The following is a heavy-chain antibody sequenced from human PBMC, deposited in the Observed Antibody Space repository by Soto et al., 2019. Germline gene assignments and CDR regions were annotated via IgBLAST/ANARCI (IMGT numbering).Heavy chain of an antibody. Sequence: QVQLQESGPGLVKPSETLSLTCTVSGGSISSYYWSWIRQPPGKGLEWIGYIYYSGSTNYNPSLKSRVTISVDTSKNQFSLKLSSVTAADTAVYYCARRGGDCTNGVCYRYYYYMDVWGKGTTVTVSS. CDR3: ARRGGDCTNGVCYRYYYYMDV. CDR1: GGSISSYY. V-gene: IGHV4-59*08. J-gene: IGHJ6*03. CDR2: IYYSGST. D-gene: IGHD2-8*01.